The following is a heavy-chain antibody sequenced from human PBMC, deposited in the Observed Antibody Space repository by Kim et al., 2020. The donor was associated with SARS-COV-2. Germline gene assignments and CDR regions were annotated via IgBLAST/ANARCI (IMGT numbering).Heavy chain of an antibody. CDR3: AKGVTNSGFDY. CDR2: INWDGTRT. D-gene: IGHD4-17*01. Sequence: GGSLRLSCVAYGFTFNTSPMGWVRQAPGEGLEWVSRINWDGTRTYYADSVKGRVTMSSDKSKNTVYLHMNSLRVEDTAVYYCAKGVTNSGFDYWGQGAQVTVSS. J-gene: IGHJ4*02. CDR1: GFTFNTSP. V-gene: IGHV3-23*01.